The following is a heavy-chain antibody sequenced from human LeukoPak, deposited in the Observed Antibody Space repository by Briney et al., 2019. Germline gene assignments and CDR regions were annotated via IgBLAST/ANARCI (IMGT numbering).Heavy chain of an antibody. J-gene: IGHJ6*03. CDR1: GGSISSHY. V-gene: IGHV4-59*11. CDR3: ARDILRYSYYMDI. Sequence: SETLSLTCTVSGGSISSHYWSWIRQPPGNRLGWIGYIYYSGITNYNPSLKSRVTIAVDTSKNQFSPKLSSVTAADTAVYYCARDILRYSYYMDIWGKGTTVTVSS. CDR2: IYYSGIT. D-gene: IGHD3-9*01.